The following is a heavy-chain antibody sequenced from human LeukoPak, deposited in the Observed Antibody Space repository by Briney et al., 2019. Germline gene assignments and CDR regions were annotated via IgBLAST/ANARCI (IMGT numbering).Heavy chain of an antibody. CDR3: AKDFSNWGEYYIDV. CDR2: ISGSGGST. D-gene: IGHD7-27*01. CDR1: GFTFSSYA. V-gene: IGHV3-23*01. Sequence: PGGSLRLSCAASGFTFSSYAMSWVRPAPGKGLEWVSAISGSGGSTYYADSVKGGVTISTDKSKSTQYLQMNSVRAEDTAVYYCAKDFSNWGEYYIDVWGKGTTVTVSS. J-gene: IGHJ6*03.